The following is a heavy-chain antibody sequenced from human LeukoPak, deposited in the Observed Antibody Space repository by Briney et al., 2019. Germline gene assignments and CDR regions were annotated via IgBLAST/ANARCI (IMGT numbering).Heavy chain of an antibody. Sequence: PGESLRLSCAASGFTFSSYAMSWVRQAPGKGLEWVSAISGSGGSTYYADSVKGRFTISRDNSKNTLYLQMNSLRAEDTAVYYCAKVMGYCSSTSCYGYYYGMDVWGQGTTVTVSS. CDR2: ISGSGGST. V-gene: IGHV3-23*01. D-gene: IGHD2-2*01. CDR3: AKVMGYCSSTSCYGYYYGMDV. CDR1: GFTFSSYA. J-gene: IGHJ6*02.